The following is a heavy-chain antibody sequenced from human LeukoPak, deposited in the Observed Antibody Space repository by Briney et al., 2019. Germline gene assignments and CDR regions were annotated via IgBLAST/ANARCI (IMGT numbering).Heavy chain of an antibody. CDR1: GGPISSHY. D-gene: IGHD3-3*01. V-gene: IGHV4-59*11. Sequence: SETLSLTCTVSGGPISSHYWSWIRQPPGKGLEWIGYIYYSGSTNYNPSLKSRVTISVDTSKNQFSLKLSSVTAADTAVYYCARGSGDYDFWSGYRDAVNFDYWGQGTLVTVSS. CDR2: IYYSGST. CDR3: ARGSGDYDFWSGYRDAVNFDY. J-gene: IGHJ4*02.